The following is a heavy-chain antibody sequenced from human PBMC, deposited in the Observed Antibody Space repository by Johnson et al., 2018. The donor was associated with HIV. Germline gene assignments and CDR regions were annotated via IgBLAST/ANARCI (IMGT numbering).Heavy chain of an antibody. Sequence: QVQLVESGGGVVQPGGSLRLSCAASGFTFSSYGMHWVRQAPGKGLAWVAFIRYDGSNKYYVDSVKGRFTISRDNAKNSLYLQLNSLRAEDTAVYYCARDASYGDYAFDIWGQGTMVTVSS. J-gene: IGHJ3*02. D-gene: IGHD4-17*01. CDR1: GFTFSSYG. CDR3: ARDASYGDYAFDI. V-gene: IGHV3-30*02. CDR2: IRYDGSNK.